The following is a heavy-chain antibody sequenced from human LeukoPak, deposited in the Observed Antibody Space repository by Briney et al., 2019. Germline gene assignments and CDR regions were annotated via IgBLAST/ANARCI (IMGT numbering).Heavy chain of an antibody. D-gene: IGHD5-18*01. V-gene: IGHV3-74*01. CDR2: IKSDGSTT. J-gene: IGHJ4*02. Sequence: WGSLRLSCADSGFTFSSYWMHWVRQAPGKGLVWVSRIKSDGSTTTYADSVRGRFTISRDNAKNTLYLQMNSLRAEDTAVYYCARVVDTHFDYWGQGTLVTVSS. CDR1: GFTFSSYW. CDR3: ARVVDTHFDY.